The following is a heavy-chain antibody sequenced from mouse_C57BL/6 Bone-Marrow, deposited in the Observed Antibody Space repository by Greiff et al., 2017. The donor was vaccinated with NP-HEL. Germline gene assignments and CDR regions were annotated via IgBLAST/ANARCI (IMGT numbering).Heavy chain of an antibody. J-gene: IGHJ2*01. D-gene: IGHD2-2*01. CDR1: GYTFTSYG. Sequence: EVKLVESGAELVRPGSSVKMSCKTSGYTFTSYGINWVKQRPGQGLEWIGYIYIGNGYTEYNEKFKGKATLTSDTSSSTAYMQLSSLTSEDSAIYFCARTTMVTTRYFDYWGQGTTLTVSS. CDR2: IYIGNGYT. CDR3: ARTTMVTTRYFDY. V-gene: IGHV1-58*01.